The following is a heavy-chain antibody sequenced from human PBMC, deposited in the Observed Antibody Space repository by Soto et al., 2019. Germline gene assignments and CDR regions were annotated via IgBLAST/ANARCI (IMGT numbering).Heavy chain of an antibody. J-gene: IGHJ4*02. CDR1: GFTFSSYG. Sequence: QVQLVESGGGVVQPGRSLRLSCAASGFTFSSYGMHWVRQAPGKGLEWVAVIWYDGSNKYYADSVKGRFTISRDNSKNTLYLQMNSLRAEDTAVYYCARDQHYYYDSSGYRNDYWGQGTLVTVSS. CDR2: IWYDGSNK. CDR3: ARDQHYYYDSSGYRNDY. D-gene: IGHD3-22*01. V-gene: IGHV3-33*01.